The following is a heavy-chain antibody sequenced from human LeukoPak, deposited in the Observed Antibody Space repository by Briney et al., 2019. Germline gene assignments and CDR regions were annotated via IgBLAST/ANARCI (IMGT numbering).Heavy chain of an antibody. D-gene: IGHD5-18*01. J-gene: IGHJ4*02. CDR1: GYTFTSYW. CDR3: ARLLIAMTDY. CDR2: IYPADAET. V-gene: IGHV5-51*01. Sequence: GESLKISCKGSGYTFTSYWFGWGRKMPGKGLEWMGIIYPADAETRYSPSFQGQVTISADKSTSTAYLQWSSLRASDTAIYYCARLLIAMTDYWGQGTLVTVSS.